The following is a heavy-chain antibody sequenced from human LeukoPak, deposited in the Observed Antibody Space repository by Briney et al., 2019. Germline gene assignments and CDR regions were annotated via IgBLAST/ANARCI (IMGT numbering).Heavy chain of an antibody. V-gene: IGHV4-30-4*01. CDR2: IYYSGST. Sequence: SETLSLTCTVSGGSISSGDYYWGWVRQPPGKGLEWIGYIYYSGSTYYNPSLKSRVTISVDTCKNQFSLKLSSVTAADTAVYYCARDLGDSSGYRYDYWGQGTLVTVSS. CDR1: GGSISSGDYY. CDR3: ARDLGDSSGYRYDY. D-gene: IGHD3-22*01. J-gene: IGHJ4*02.